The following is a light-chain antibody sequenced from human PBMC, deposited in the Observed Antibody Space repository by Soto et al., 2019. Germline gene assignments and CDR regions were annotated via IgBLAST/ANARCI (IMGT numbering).Light chain of an antibody. J-gene: IGLJ1*01. CDR2: DVS. V-gene: IGLV2-14*03. CDR1: SSDVGGYNY. CDR3: SSCTSSSTYV. Sequence: SAVTQPACVSVAPWQSVVTSCTGTSSDVGGYNYVSWYQHHPGKAPKLMVYDVSNRPSGVSNRFSGSKSGNTASLTISGLQAEDEADYYCSSCTSSSTYVFGTGTKVTVL.